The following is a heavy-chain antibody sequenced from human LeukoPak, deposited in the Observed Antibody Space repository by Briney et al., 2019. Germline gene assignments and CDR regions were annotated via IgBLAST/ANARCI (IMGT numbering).Heavy chain of an antibody. V-gene: IGHV1-18*01. CDR2: ISAYNGNI. Sequence: GASVKVSCKASGYAFTSYGISWVREAPGQGLEWMGWISAYNGNINYAQKLQGRVTMTTDTSTSTAYMELRSLRSDDTAVYYCARDQYYDILTGYSAALSPNDYWGQGTLVTVSS. CDR3: ARDQYYDILTGYSAALSPNDY. D-gene: IGHD3-9*01. J-gene: IGHJ4*02. CDR1: GYAFTSYG.